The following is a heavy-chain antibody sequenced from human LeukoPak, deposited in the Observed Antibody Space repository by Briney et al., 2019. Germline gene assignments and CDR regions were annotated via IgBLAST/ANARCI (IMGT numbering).Heavy chain of an antibody. V-gene: IGHV1-46*01. Sequence: VASVTVSCKASGYTFTSYYMHWVRQAPGQGLEWMGIINPSGGSTSYAQKFQGRVTMTRDTSTSTVYMELSSLRSEDTAVYYCARDPYYYGSGSYKVGSGYYGMDVWGQGTTVTVSS. J-gene: IGHJ6*02. CDR3: ARDPYYYGSGSYKVGSGYYGMDV. CDR2: INPSGGST. CDR1: GYTFTSYY. D-gene: IGHD3-10*01.